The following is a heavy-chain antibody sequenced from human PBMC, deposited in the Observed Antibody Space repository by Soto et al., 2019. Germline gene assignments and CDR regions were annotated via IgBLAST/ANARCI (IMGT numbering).Heavy chain of an antibody. CDR3: ARPYTMVDAFDI. Sequence: RGESLKISCKVSGYSFTTYWIGWVRQTPGKGLEWMGVIYPGDSDTRYSPSFQGQVTISADQSISTAYLQWRSLKASDTAIYYCARPYTMVDAFDIWGQGTMVTVS. CDR1: GYSFTTYW. J-gene: IGHJ3*02. CDR2: IYPGDSDT. V-gene: IGHV5-51*01. D-gene: IGHD3-10*01.